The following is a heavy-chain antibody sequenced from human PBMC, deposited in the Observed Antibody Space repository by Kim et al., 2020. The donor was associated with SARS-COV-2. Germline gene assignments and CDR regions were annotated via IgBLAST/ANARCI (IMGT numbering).Heavy chain of an antibody. CDR2: IYPGDSDT. CDR1: GYSFTSYW. CDR3: ASAVRYCSSTSCPNYYYGMDV. Sequence: GESLKISCKGSGYSFTSYWIGWVRQMPGKGLEWMGIIYPGDSDTRYSPSFQGQVTISADKSISTAYLQWSSLKASDTAMYYCASAVRYCSSTSCPNYYYGMDVWGQGTTVTVSS. J-gene: IGHJ6*02. D-gene: IGHD2-2*01. V-gene: IGHV5-51*01.